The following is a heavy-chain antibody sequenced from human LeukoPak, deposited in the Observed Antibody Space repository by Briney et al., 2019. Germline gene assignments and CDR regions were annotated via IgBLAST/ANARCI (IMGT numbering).Heavy chain of an antibody. D-gene: IGHD3-3*01. CDR3: ARGRITIFGVVTLDY. Sequence: SETLSLTCAVYGGSFSGYYWSWIRQPPGKGLEWIGYIYYSGSTNYNPSLKSRVTISVDPSKNQYSLKLSSVTAADTAVYYCARGRITIFGVVTLDYWGQGTLVTVSS. CDR1: GGSFSGYY. J-gene: IGHJ4*02. CDR2: IYYSGST. V-gene: IGHV4-59*01.